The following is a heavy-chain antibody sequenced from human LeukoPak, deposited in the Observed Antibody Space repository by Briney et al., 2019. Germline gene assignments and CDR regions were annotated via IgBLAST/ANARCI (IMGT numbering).Heavy chain of an antibody. CDR2: IRYDGSNK. Sequence: GGSLRLSCAASGFTFSSYGMYWVRQAPGRGLEWVAFIRYDGSNKYYADSVKGRFTISRDNSKNTLYLQMNSLRAEDTAVYYCAKGLPAILLWFGELAPFDYWGQGTLVTVSS. CDR3: AKGLPAILLWFGELAPFDY. J-gene: IGHJ4*02. CDR1: GFTFSSYG. V-gene: IGHV3-30*02. D-gene: IGHD3-10*01.